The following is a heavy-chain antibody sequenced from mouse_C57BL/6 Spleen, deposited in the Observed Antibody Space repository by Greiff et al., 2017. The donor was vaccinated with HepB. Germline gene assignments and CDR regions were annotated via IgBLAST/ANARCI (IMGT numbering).Heavy chain of an antibody. Sequence: QLQQSGPGLVQPSQSLSITCTVSGFSLTSYGVHWVRQSPGKGLEWLGVIWRGGSTDYNAAFMSRLSITKDNSKSQVFFKMNSLQADDTAIYYCAKSYYSNYDAMDYWGQGTSVTVSS. CDR1: GFSLTSYG. J-gene: IGHJ4*01. D-gene: IGHD2-5*01. V-gene: IGHV2-5*01. CDR2: IWRGGST. CDR3: AKSYYSNYDAMDY.